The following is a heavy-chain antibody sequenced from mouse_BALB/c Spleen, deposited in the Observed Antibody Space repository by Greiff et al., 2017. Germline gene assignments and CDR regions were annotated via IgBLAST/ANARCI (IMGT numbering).Heavy chain of an antibody. CDR2: IRLKSNNYAT. CDR1: GFTFSNYW. V-gene: IGHV6-6*02. CDR3: TERGY. Sequence: EVKLMESGGGLVQPGGSMKLSCVASGFTFSNYWMNWVRQSPEKGLEWVAEIRLKSNNYATHYAESVKGRFTISRDDSKSSVYLQMNNLRAEDTGIYYCTERGYWGQGTTLTVSS. J-gene: IGHJ2*01.